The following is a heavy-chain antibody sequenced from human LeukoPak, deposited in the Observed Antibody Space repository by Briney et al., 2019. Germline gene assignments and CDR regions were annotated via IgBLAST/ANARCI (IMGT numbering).Heavy chain of an antibody. D-gene: IGHD5-24*01. CDR2: IYYSGST. J-gene: IGHJ2*01. CDR1: GGSISSYY. Sequence: SETLSLTCTVSGGSISSYYWGWIRQPPGKGLEWIGYIYYSGSTNYNPSLKSRVTISVDTSKNQFSLKLSSVTAADTAVYYCARDGGDGYNYWYFDLWGRGTLVTVSS. V-gene: IGHV4-59*01. CDR3: ARDGGDGYNYWYFDL.